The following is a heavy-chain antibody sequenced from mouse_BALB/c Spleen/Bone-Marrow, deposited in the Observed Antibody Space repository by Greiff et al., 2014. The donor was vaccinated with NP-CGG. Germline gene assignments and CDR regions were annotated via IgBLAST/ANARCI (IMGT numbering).Heavy chain of an antibody. D-gene: IGHD1-1*01. J-gene: IGHJ3*01. CDR2: IYPSDSYT. CDR1: GYTFTSYW. V-gene: IGHV1-69*02. CDR3: TRVRGYGSRAWFAY. Sequence: QVQLQQSGAELVRPGASVKLSCKASGYTFTSYWINWVKQRPGQGLEWIGNIYPSDSYTNYNQKFKDKATLTVDKYSSTAYMQLSSPTSEDSAVYYCTRVRGYGSRAWFAYWGQGTLVTVSA.